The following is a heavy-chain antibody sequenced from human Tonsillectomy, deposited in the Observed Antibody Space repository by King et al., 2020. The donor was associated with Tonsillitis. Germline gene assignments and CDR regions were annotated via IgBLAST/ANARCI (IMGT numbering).Heavy chain of an antibody. D-gene: IGHD5-18*01. CDR2: IYHSGST. V-gene: IGHV4-38-2*02. Sequence: VQLQESGPGLVKPSEPLSLTCTISGYSISSGYYWGWIRQPPGKGLEWIGSIYHSGSTYYNPSLKSRVTISVDTSKNQFSLKLSSVTAADTAVYYCARPSEEFSYGGVFDYWGQGTLVTVSS. CDR3: ARPSEEFSYGGVFDY. CDR1: GYSISSGYY. J-gene: IGHJ4*02.